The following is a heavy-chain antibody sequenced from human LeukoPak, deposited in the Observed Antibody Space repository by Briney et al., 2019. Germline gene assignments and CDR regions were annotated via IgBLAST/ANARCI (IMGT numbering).Heavy chain of an antibody. V-gene: IGHV4-38-2*01. Sequence: SETLSLTCSVSSYSISSDYYWNWVRQSPGKGLEWIGSIHHSGSAYYNPSLKSRVTVSVHTSKNQFSLRLSSVTAADTAVYYCVTCRAYIRGGFDFWGQGALVTVSS. CDR1: SYSISSDYY. J-gene: IGHJ4*02. D-gene: IGHD3-10*01. CDR2: IHHSGSA. CDR3: VTCRAYIRGGFDF.